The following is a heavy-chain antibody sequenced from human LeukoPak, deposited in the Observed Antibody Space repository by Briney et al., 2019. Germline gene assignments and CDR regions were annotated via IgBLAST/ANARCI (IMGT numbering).Heavy chain of an antibody. Sequence: PGRSLRLSGAASGFTFSSYAMHWVRQAPGKGLEWVAVISYDGSNKYYADSVKGRFTISRDNSKNTLYLQMNSLRAEDTAVYYCARDQGSSSYLDYWGQGTLVTVSS. CDR1: GFTFSSYA. V-gene: IGHV3-30*04. J-gene: IGHJ4*02. CDR3: ARDQGSSSYLDY. D-gene: IGHD6-13*01. CDR2: ISYDGSNK.